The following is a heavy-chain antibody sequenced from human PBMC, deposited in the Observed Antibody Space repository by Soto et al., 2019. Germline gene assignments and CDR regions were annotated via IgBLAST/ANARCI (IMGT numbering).Heavy chain of an antibody. CDR1: GGSISSGGYY. Sequence: PSETLSLTCTVSGGSISSGGYYWSWIRQHPGKGLEWIGYIYYSGSTYYNPSLKSRVTISVDTSKNQFSLKLSSVTAADTAKYYGAADSGYSYGYFDFWGQGTPVTV. D-gene: IGHD5-18*01. CDR2: IYYSGST. CDR3: AADSGYSYGYFDF. J-gene: IGHJ4*02. V-gene: IGHV4-31*03.